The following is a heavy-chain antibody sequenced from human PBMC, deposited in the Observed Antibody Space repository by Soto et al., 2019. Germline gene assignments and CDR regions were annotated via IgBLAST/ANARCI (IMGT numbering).Heavy chain of an antibody. Sequence: ASVKVSCKASGGTFSSYAISWVRQAPGQGLEWMGGIIPIFGTANYAQKFQGRVTITADESTSTAYMELSSLRSEDTAVYYCAGTESGSYTPPFDYWGQGTLVTVS. J-gene: IGHJ4*02. D-gene: IGHD1-26*01. V-gene: IGHV1-69*13. CDR1: GGTFSSYA. CDR3: AGTESGSYTPPFDY. CDR2: IIPIFGTA.